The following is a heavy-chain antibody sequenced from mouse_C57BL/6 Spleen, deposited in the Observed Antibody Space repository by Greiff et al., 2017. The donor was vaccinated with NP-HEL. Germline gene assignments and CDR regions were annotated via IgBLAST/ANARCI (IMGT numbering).Heavy chain of an antibody. V-gene: IGHV1-59*01. CDR2: IDPSDSYT. J-gene: IGHJ2*01. CDR3: AREGGIDY. Sequence: QVQLQQPGAELVRPGTSVKLSCKASGYTFTSYWMHWVKQRPGQGLEWIGVIDPSDSYTNYNQKFKGKATLTVDTSSRTAYMQLSSLTSEDSAVYYCAREGGIDYWGQGTTLTVSS. D-gene: IGHD2-14*01. CDR1: GYTFTSYW.